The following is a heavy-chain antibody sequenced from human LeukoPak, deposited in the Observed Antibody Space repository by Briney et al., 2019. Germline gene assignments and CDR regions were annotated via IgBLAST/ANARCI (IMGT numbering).Heavy chain of an antibody. CDR3: TRDTGTTGEVKFDP. CDR2: IYTSGST. V-gene: IGHV4-4*08. J-gene: IGHJ5*02. D-gene: IGHD4-17*01. CDR1: GDSISSYY. Sequence: KPSETLSLTCTVSGDSISSYYWSWIRQPPGKGLEWIGYIYTSGSTTYNPSLKSRVTMSVDTSKSQFSLNLMSVTAADTAVYYCTRDTGTTGEVKFDPWGQGTLVTVSS.